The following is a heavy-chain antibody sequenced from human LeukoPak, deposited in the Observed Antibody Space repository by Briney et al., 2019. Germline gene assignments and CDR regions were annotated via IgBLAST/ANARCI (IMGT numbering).Heavy chain of an antibody. Sequence: GGSLRLSCAASGFTVSSNYMTWVRQAPGKGLEWVSVIYSGGSINYADSVKGRFTISRDNSKNTLYLQMNSLTAEDTAVYYCARDSIGGRGAFDIWGQGTMVTVSS. J-gene: IGHJ3*02. CDR2: IYSGGSI. V-gene: IGHV3-66*01. CDR3: ARDSIGGRGAFDI. CDR1: GFTVSSNY. D-gene: IGHD2/OR15-2a*01.